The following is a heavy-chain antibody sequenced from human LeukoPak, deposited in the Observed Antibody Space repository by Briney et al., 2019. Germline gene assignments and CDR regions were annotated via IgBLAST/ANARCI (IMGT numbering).Heavy chain of an antibody. V-gene: IGHV3-21*01. CDR3: GREGPIGGVIGPHDY. D-gene: IGHD3-16*02. J-gene: IGHJ4*02. CDR2: ISSSSSYI. CDR1: GFTFSSYS. Sequence: GGSLRLSCAASGFTFSSYSMNWVRQAPGKGLEWVSSISSSSSYIYYADSVKGRFTISRDNAKNSLYLQMNSLRAEDTAVYYCGREGPIGGVIGPHDYWGQGTLVTVSS.